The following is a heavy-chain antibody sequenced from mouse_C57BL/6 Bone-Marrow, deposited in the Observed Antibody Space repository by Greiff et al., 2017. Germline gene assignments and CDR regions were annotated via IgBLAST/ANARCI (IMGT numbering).Heavy chain of an antibody. D-gene: IGHD1-1*01. J-gene: IGHJ1*03. CDR1: GFTFSSYT. V-gene: IGHV5-9*01. Sequence: DVMLVESGGGLVKPGGSLKLSCAASGFTFSSYTMSWVRQTPEKRLEWVATISGGGGNTYYPDSVKGRFTISRDNAKNTLYLQMSSLRSEDTALYYCARPPTVVVPEYFDVWGTGTTVTVSS. CDR2: ISGGGGNT. CDR3: ARPPTVVVPEYFDV.